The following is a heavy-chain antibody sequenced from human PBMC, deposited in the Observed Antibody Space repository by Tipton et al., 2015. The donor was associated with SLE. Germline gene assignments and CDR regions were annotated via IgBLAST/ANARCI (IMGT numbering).Heavy chain of an antibody. V-gene: IGHV4-34*01. Sequence: TLSLTCAVFGGSFSGYYWSWIRQPPGKGLEWIGEINHSGSTNYNPSLKSRVTISVDTSKNQFSLKLSSVTAADTAVFYCAKGSGWYKDWGQGTLVTVSS. CDR2: INHSGST. CDR1: GGSFSGYY. J-gene: IGHJ4*02. CDR3: AKGSGWYKD. D-gene: IGHD6-19*01.